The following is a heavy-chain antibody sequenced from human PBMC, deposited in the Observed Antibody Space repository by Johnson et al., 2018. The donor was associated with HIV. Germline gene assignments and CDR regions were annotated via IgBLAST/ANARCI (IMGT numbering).Heavy chain of an antibody. CDR2: ISGSGGST. J-gene: IGHJ3*02. CDR3: ARYQLGGDAFDI. D-gene: IGHD7-27*01. Sequence: VQLVESGGGLVQPGGSLRLSCAASGFTFSSYAMSWVRQAPGKGLEWVSAISGSGGSTYYADSVTGRFTISRDNSKNTLYLQIHSLRVEDTAVYYCARYQLGGDAFDIWGQGTMVTVSS. V-gene: IGHV3-23*04. CDR1: GFTFSSYA.